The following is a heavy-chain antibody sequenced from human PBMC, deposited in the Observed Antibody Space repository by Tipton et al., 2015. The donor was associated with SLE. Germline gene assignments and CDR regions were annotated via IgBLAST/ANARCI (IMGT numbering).Heavy chain of an antibody. CDR3: ARGQASDFWSGFGAFGI. CDR1: GYSISSGYY. Sequence: TLSLTCTASGYSISSGYYWGWIRQPPGKGLEWIGSIYHGGSTYYNPSLKSRVTISGDTSKNQFSLKLSSVTAADTAVYYCARGQASDFWSGFGAFGIWGQGTMVTVSS. CDR2: IYHGGST. V-gene: IGHV4-38-2*02. D-gene: IGHD3-3*01. J-gene: IGHJ3*02.